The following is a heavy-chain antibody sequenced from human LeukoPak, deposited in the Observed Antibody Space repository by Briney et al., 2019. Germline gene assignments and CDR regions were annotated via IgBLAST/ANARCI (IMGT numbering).Heavy chain of an antibody. Sequence: KPSETLSLTCAVYGGSFSGYYWSWIRQPPGKGLEWIGEINHSGSTNYNPSLKSRVTMSVDTSKNQFSLKLSSVTAADTAVYYCARGRLKQWLVRYADYYYGMDVWGQGATVTVSS. J-gene: IGHJ6*02. V-gene: IGHV4-34*01. CDR1: GGSFSGYY. CDR2: INHSGST. D-gene: IGHD6-19*01. CDR3: ARGRLKQWLVRYADYYYGMDV.